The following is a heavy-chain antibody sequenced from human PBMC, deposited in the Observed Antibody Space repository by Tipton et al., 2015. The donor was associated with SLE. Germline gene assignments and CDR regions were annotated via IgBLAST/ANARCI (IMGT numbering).Heavy chain of an antibody. CDR2: MHHSGSN. CDR3: ARRRVLGHDAFDV. V-gene: IGHV4-38-2*01. D-gene: IGHD3-16*01. CDR1: GYSISSGHY. J-gene: IGHJ3*01. Sequence: TLSLTCAVSGYSISSGHYWGWIRQALGKGLEWIGSMHHSGSNYDNPSLKSRITTSLDTSKNQFSLRLSSVTAADTAVYYCARRRVLGHDAFDVWGQGTMVTVSS.